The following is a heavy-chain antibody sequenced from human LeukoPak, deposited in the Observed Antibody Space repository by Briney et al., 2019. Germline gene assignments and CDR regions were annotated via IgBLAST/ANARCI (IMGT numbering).Heavy chain of an antibody. CDR3: ARDDSSGYYYSFAY. J-gene: IGHJ4*02. D-gene: IGHD3-22*01. Sequence: ASVKVSCKASGYTFTGYYMHWVRQAPGQGLEWMGWINPNSGGTNYAQKFQGRVTMTRDTSISTAYMELSRLRSDDTAVYYCARDDSSGYYYSFAYWGQGTLVTVSS. V-gene: IGHV1-2*02. CDR1: GYTFTGYY. CDR2: INPNSGGT.